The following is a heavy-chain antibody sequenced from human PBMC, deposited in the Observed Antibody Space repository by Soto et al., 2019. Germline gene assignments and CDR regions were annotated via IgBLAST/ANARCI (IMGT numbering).Heavy chain of an antibody. CDR2: IIPIFGTA. CDR1: GGTFSSYA. Sequence: QVQLVQSGAEVKKPGSSVKVSCKASGGTFSSYAISWVRQAPGQGLEWMGGIIPIFGTANYAQKFQGRVTITADESTSTAYMERSSLSSEDTAVYYCAGTMVLGVIIGGWYFDLWGRGTLVTVSS. CDR3: AGTMVLGVIIGGWYFDL. V-gene: IGHV1-69*12. J-gene: IGHJ2*01. D-gene: IGHD3-10*01.